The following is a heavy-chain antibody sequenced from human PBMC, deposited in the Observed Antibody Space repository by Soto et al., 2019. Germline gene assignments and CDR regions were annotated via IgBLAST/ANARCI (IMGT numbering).Heavy chain of an antibody. J-gene: IGHJ4*02. CDR3: AREIIRFFPEKVSYFDY. CDR2: ISSSSSTI. D-gene: IGHD3-3*01. V-gene: IGHV3-48*02. Sequence: EVQLVESGGGLVQPGGSLRLSCAASGFTFSSYSMNWVRQAPGKGLEWVSYISSSSSTIYYADSVKGRFTISRENAKNSLYQQMNSLRDEDTAVYYCAREIIRFFPEKVSYFDYWGQGTLVTVSS. CDR1: GFTFSSYS.